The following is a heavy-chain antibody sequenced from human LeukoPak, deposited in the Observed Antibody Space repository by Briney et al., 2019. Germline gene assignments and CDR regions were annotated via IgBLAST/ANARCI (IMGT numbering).Heavy chain of an antibody. Sequence: PSETLSLTCTVSGGSISSSSYYWGWIRQPPGKGLEWIGSIYYSGSTYYNPSLKSQVTISVDTSKNQFSLKLSSVTAADTAVYYCARLFSSGWYFSGTFDYWGQGTLVTVSS. CDR1: GGSISSSSYY. D-gene: IGHD6-19*01. CDR3: ARLFSSGWYFSGTFDY. V-gene: IGHV4-39*01. CDR2: IYYSGST. J-gene: IGHJ4*02.